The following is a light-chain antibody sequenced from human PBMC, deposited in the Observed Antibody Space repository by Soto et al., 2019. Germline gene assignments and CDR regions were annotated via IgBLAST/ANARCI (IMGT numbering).Light chain of an antibody. V-gene: IGKV4-1*01. Sequence: DIVMTQSPDSLAVSLGERATINCKSSQSVLYSSDNKNYLAWYQHKPGQPPRLLIYWASTRESGVPDRFSGGGSGTDFTLTISSLQAEDVAVYYCQQYSSSPRTFGQGTKVEIK. J-gene: IGKJ1*01. CDR3: QQYSSSPRT. CDR1: QSVLYSSDNKNY. CDR2: WAS.